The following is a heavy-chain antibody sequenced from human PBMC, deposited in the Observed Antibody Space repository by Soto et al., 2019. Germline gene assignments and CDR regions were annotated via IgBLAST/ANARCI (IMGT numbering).Heavy chain of an antibody. J-gene: IGHJ4*02. CDR2: VYWDDDN. V-gene: IGHV2-5*02. CDR3: AHKGYYNRSRGFDY. Sequence: SGPTLVNPTQTLTLTCTFSGFSLSTDGVGVGWIRQPPGKALEWLAIVYWDDDNRHSPSLKSRLTITKDTSKNQVVLTMTNMDPVDTATYYCAHKGYYNRSRGFDYWGQGTLVTVSS. CDR1: GFSLSTDGVG. D-gene: IGHD2-2*01.